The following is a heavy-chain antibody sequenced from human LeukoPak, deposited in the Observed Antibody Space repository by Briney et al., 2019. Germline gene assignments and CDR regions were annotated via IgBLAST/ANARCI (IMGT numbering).Heavy chain of an antibody. CDR3: ARGPKVAATRTGLDY. D-gene: IGHD6-19*01. CDR1: GGSLSSYY. Sequence: SETLSLPCTGSGGSLSSYYWSWIRQPPGKGLEWVGYIYYRGSTNCNPSPKSRISIAIDTSKNQFSLKLSSVTAADTAVYYCARGPKVAATRTGLDYWGQGTLVTVSS. V-gene: IGHV4-59*01. CDR2: IYYRGST. J-gene: IGHJ4*02.